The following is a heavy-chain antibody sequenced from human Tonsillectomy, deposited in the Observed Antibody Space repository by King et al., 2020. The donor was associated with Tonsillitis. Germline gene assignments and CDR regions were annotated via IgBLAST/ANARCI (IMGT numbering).Heavy chain of an antibody. Sequence: QLVQSGAEVKKPGSSVKVSCKASGDTFSNYAISWVRQAPGQGLQWMGVIIPMFDTTNYAQQLQGRVTITADESRRTAYLELSSLRSEDTGVYYCARVGEGGPSSYYGMDVWGQGTTVTVSS. J-gene: IGHJ6*02. CDR2: IIPMFDTT. V-gene: IGHV1-69*01. CDR1: GDTFSNYA. CDR3: ARVGEGGPSSYYGMDV. D-gene: IGHD3-16*01.